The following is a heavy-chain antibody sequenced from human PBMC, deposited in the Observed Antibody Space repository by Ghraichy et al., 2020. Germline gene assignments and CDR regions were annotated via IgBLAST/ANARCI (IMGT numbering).Heavy chain of an antibody. CDR1: GGSISSYY. CDR3: ARLLLEGGGNPFDY. Sequence: SETLSLTCTVSGGSISSYYWSWIRQPPGKGLEWIGYIYYSGSTNYNPSLKSRVTISVDTSKNQFSLKLSSVTAADTAVYYCARLLLEGGGNPFDYWGQGTLVTVSS. J-gene: IGHJ4*02. D-gene: IGHD4-23*01. CDR2: IYYSGST. V-gene: IGHV4-59*08.